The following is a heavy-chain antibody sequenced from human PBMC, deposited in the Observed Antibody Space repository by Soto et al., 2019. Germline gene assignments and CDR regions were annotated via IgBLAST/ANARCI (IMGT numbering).Heavy chain of an antibody. J-gene: IGHJ4*02. CDR2: IYYSGST. D-gene: IGHD1-26*01. Sequence: SETLSLTCTVSGGSISSGGYYWSWIRQHPGKGLEWIGSIYYSGSTYYNPSLKSRVTISVDTSKNQFSLKLSSVTAADTAVYYCARQKLREATNFDYWGQGTLVTVSS. CDR3: ARQKLREATNFDY. CDR1: GGSISSGGYY. V-gene: IGHV4-39*01.